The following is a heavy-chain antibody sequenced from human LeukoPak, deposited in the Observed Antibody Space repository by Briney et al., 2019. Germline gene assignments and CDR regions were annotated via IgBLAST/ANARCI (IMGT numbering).Heavy chain of an antibody. CDR1: GFTFSSYA. CDR2: ISGSGGST. J-gene: IGHJ4*02. CDR3: ARDRNTIADPPFDF. V-gene: IGHV3-23*01. Sequence: GGSLRLSCAASGFTFSSYAMSWVRQAPGKGLEWVSAISGSGGSTYYADSVKGRFTISRDNSKNTLYLQMNSLRSEDTAVFYCARDRNTIADPPFDFWGQGTLVTVSS. D-gene: IGHD3-10*01.